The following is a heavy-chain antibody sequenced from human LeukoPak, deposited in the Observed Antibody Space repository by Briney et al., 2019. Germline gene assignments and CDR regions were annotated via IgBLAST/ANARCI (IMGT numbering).Heavy chain of an antibody. CDR1: GYSFTSYW. J-gene: IGHJ6*02. V-gene: IGHV5-51*01. D-gene: IGHD4-23*01. Sequence: GESLKISCKGSGYSFTSYWIGWVRQMPGKGLEWMGIIYPGDSDTRYSPSFQGQVTISADKSISTAYLQWSSLKASDTAMYYCARHPHGGNLYYYGMDVWGQGTTVTVSS. CDR2: IYPGDSDT. CDR3: ARHPHGGNLYYYGMDV.